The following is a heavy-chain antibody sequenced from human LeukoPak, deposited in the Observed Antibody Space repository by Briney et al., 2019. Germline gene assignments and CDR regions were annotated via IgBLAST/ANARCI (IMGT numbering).Heavy chain of an antibody. CDR2: IYTSGST. J-gene: IGHJ4*02. CDR3: ARHTTRGGDYDY. Sequence: SETLSLTCTVSGGSISSYYWSWIRQPAGKGLEWIGRIYTSGSTNYNPSLKSRVTMSVDTSKNQFSLKLSSVTAADTAVYYCARHTTRGGDYDYWDQGILVTVSS. D-gene: IGHD4-17*01. V-gene: IGHV4-4*07. CDR1: GGSISSYY.